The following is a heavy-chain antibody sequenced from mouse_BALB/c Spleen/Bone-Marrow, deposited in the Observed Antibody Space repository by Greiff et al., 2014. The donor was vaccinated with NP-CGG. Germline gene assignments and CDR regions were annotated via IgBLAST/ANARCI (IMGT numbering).Heavy chain of an antibody. J-gene: IGHJ1*01. V-gene: IGHV1S41*01. Sequence: DLVKPGASVKLSCKASGYTFTNYWINWIKQRPGQGLEWIGRIAPGSGSTYYNEMFKGKTTLTVDTSSSTAYIQLSSLSSEDSDVYFCARERYGYVGWYFDVRGAGTTVTVSS. D-gene: IGHD2-2*01. CDR1: GYTFTNYW. CDR3: ARERYGYVGWYFDV. CDR2: IAPGSGST.